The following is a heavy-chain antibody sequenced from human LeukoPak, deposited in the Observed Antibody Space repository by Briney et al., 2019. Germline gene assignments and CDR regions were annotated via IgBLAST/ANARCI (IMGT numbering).Heavy chain of an antibody. CDR1: RFTFKNYA. CDR3: ARGAY. Sequence: GGSLRLSCAASRFTFKNYAMHWVRQAPGKGLEYVSAISSNGDSTYYANSVRGRFTISRDNSKNTLYLQMGSLRVDDMAVYYCARGAYWGQGTLVTVSP. J-gene: IGHJ4*02. CDR2: ISSNGDST. V-gene: IGHV3-64*01.